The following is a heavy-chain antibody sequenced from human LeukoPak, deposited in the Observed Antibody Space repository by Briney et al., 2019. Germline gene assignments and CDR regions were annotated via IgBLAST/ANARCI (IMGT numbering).Heavy chain of an antibody. CDR1: GHTLTDLS. D-gene: IGHD1-26*01. Sequence: ASVKVSCKVSGHTLTDLSTHWVRQTPGGGLEWMGGLDPEDGETLYAQKFQGRVTMTEDTSTDTAYMELSSLRSEDTAVYYCATGGIYSLLDYWGQGTLVTVSS. V-gene: IGHV1-24*01. J-gene: IGHJ4*02. CDR2: LDPEDGET. CDR3: ATGGIYSLLDY.